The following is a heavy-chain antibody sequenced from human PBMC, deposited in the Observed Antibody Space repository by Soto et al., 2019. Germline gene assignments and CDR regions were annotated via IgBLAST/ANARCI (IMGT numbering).Heavy chain of an antibody. J-gene: IGHJ4*02. V-gene: IGHV1-2*04. D-gene: IGHD6-13*01. CDR1: GYTFTSYY. CDR2: INPNGGVA. CDR3: AKDDAGHPDF. Sequence: ASVKVSCKASGYTFTSYYMHWVRQAPGQGLEWIGWINPNGGVANYAQKFHDWVTITRDTSITTAYMELSGLKSDDTAVYFCAKDDAGHPDFWGQGTLVTVSS.